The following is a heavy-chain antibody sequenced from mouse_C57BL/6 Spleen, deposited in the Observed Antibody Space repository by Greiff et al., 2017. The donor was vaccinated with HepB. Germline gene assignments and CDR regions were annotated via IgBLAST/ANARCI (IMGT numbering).Heavy chain of an antibody. V-gene: IGHV5-17*01. CDR3: ARPVLYYDYDGFAY. CDR1: RFTFSDYG. J-gene: IGHJ3*01. D-gene: IGHD2-4*01. Sequence: EVQLQQSGGGLVKPGGSLKLSCAASRFTFSDYGMHWVRQAPEKGLEWVAYISSGSSTIYYADTVKGRFTISRDNAKNTLFLQMTSLRSEDTAMYYCARPVLYYDYDGFAYWGQGTLVTVSA. CDR2: ISSGSSTI.